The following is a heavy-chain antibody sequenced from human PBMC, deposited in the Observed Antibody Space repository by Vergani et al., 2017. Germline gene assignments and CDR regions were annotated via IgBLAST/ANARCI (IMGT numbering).Heavy chain of an antibody. CDR2: INHSGST. J-gene: IGHJ6*02. CDR3: ARVPRGYYGSGSYYTNGMDV. V-gene: IGHV4-34*01. CDR1: GGSFSGYY. D-gene: IGHD3-10*01. Sequence: QVQLQQWGAGLLKPSETLSLTCAVYGGSFSGYYWSWIRQPPGKGLEWIGEINHSGSTNYNPSLKSRVTISVDTSKNQFSLKLSSVTAADTAVYYCARVPRGYYGSGSYYTNGMDVWGQGTTVTVSS.